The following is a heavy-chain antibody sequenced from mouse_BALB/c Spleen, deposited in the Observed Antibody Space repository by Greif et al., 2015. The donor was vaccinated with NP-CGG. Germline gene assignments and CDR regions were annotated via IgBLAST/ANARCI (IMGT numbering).Heavy chain of an antibody. Sequence: VQLQQSGAELVRPGVSVKISCKGSGYTFTDYAMHWVKQSHAKSLEWIGVISTYYGDASYNQKFKGKATMTVDKSSSTAYMELARLTSEDSAIYYCARSMKSDGYPLDYWGQGTTLTVSS. CDR1: GYTFTDYA. CDR2: ISTYYGDA. CDR3: ARSMKSDGYPLDY. J-gene: IGHJ2*01. D-gene: IGHD2-3*01. V-gene: IGHV1S137*01.